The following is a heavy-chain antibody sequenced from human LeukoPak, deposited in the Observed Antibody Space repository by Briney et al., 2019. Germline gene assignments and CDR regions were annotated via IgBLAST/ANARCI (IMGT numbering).Heavy chain of an antibody. V-gene: IGHV4-39*07. CDR2: IYYSGNT. J-gene: IGHJ6*03. D-gene: IGHD2-15*01. Sequence: PSETLSLTCTVSGGSISSTTYYWGWIRQPPGKGLEWIGNIYYSGNTYYNPSFNSRVTISVDTSKNQFSLKLSSVTAADTAVYYCARGYCSGGSCYSYYYYNYMDVWGKGTTVTVSS. CDR3: ARGYCSGGSCYSYYYYNYMDV. CDR1: GGSISSTTYY.